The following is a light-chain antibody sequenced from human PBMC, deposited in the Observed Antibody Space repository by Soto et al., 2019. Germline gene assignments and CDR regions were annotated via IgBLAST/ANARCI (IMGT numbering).Light chain of an antibody. V-gene: IGLV1-47*01. CDR1: NSRSGSNY. J-gene: IGLJ1*01. CDR2: RND. CDR3: SSYTSFKTLV. Sequence: QSVLPQPPSASGTPGQRVTISCSTSNSRSGSNYVYWYQQLPGTAPKLLIYRNDQRPSGVPDRFSGSKSGYTASLTISGLQSEDEADYYCSSYTSFKTLVFGTGTKVTVL.